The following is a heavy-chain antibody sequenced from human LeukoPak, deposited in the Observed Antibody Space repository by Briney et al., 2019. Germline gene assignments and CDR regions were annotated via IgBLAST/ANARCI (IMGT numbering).Heavy chain of an antibody. CDR2: ISWDGGST. J-gene: IGHJ4*02. CDR3: AKDRTDDGTHFDY. CDR1: GFTFADYA. D-gene: IGHD3-22*01. V-gene: IGHV3-43D*03. Sequence: GGSLRLSCAASGFTFADYAMHWVRHAPGEGLGWVSLISWDGGSTDYADSVKGRFTISRDNSKNSLYLQMNSLRAEDTALYYCAKDRTDDGTHFDYWGQGTLVTVSS.